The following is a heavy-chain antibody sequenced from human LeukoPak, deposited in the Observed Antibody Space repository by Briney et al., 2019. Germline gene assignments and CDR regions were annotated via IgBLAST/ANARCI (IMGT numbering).Heavy chain of an antibody. V-gene: IGHV3-21*01. J-gene: IGHJ5*01. CDR3: GYFGSGSSYTPDS. CDR1: GFIFSLYI. D-gene: IGHD3-10*01. Sequence: GGSLRLSCVGSGFIFSLYIMNWVRQAPGKGLEWVSSISSSSRYINYADSVKGRFTISRDNSKNTLNLQMSSLRTVDTAVYYCGYFGSGSSYTPDSWGQGTLVTVSS. CDR2: ISSSSRYI.